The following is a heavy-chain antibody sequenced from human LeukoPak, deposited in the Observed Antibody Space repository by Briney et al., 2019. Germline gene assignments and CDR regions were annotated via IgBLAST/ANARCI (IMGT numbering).Heavy chain of an antibody. V-gene: IGHV3-48*02. D-gene: IGHD2-15*01. J-gene: IGHJ4*02. CDR2: IDSSNSPI. CDR1: GLTFSTYN. Sequence: GGSLRLSCAASGLTFSTYNMNWVRQAPGKGLEGVSYIDSSNSPIYYADSVKGRFTISRDNGKNSLYLQMNSLRDEDTAVYYCARDRCSGGSCYLDYWGQGTLVTVSS. CDR3: ARDRCSGGSCYLDY.